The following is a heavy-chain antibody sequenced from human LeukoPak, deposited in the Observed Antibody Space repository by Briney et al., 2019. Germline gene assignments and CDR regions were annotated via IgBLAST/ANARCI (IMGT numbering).Heavy chain of an antibody. CDR2: INPSGGST. CDR3: ARSPGGYCSSTSCSPRFDY. CDR1: GYAFTSYY. V-gene: IGHV1-46*01. J-gene: IGHJ4*02. Sequence: ASVKVSCKASGYAFTSYYMHWVRQAPGQGLEWMGIINPSGGSTSYAQKFQGRVTMTRDTSTSTVYMELSSLRSEDTAVYYCARSPGGYCSSTSCSPRFDYWGQGTLVTVSS. D-gene: IGHD2-2*01.